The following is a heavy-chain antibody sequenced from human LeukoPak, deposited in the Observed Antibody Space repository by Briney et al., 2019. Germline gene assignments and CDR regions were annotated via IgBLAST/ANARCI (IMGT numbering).Heavy chain of an antibody. CDR3: ARAETFWSGYYFDY. Sequence: SETLSLTCTVSGGSISSSSYYWGWIRQPPGKGLEWIGSIYYSGSTYYNPSLKSRVTISVDTSKNQFSLKLSSVTAADTAVYYCARAETFWSGYYFDYWGQETLVTVSS. J-gene: IGHJ4*02. CDR1: GGSISSSSYY. V-gene: IGHV4-39*07. D-gene: IGHD3-3*01. CDR2: IYYSGST.